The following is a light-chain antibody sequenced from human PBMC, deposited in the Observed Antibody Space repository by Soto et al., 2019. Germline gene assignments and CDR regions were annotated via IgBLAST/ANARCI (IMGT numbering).Light chain of an antibody. J-gene: IGLJ2*01. CDR2: EGS. V-gene: IGLV2-23*01. CDR1: SSDVGSYNL. CDR3: CSFAGLNTLL. Sequence: QSVLTQPASVSGSPGQSITISCTGTSSDVGSYNLVSWYQQHPGKAPKLMIYEGSKRPSGVSNRFSGSKSGNTASLTISGLQDEDEADYYCCSFAGLNTLLFGGGTKLTVL.